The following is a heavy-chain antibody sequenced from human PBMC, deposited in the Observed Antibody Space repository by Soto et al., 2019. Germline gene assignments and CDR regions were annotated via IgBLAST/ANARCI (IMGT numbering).Heavy chain of an antibody. CDR2: IKSKTDGGTT. J-gene: IGHJ5*02. CDR1: GFSFSNCW. CDR3: TTQDTPMVRFDP. Sequence: GGSLRLSTAASGFSFSNCWMSWVRQARGKGLEWVGRIKSKTDGGTTDYAAPVKGRFTISRDDSKNTLYLQMNRLKTEDTAVYYCTTQDTPMVRFDPWGQGTLVTVS. V-gene: IGHV3-15*01. D-gene: IGHD5-18*01.